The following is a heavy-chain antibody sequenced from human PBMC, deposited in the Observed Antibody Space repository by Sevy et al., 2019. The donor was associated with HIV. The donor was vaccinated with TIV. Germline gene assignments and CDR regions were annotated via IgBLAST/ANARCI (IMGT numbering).Heavy chain of an antibody. Sequence: GGSLRLSCAASGFSFSAYGMHWVRQAPGKGLEWVTFIRYDGSTRYYADSVKGRFTISRENLRSTLYLEMNRLSAEDTAVYYCLKGLGMVPGDLLGDDTWGQGTMVTVS. D-gene: IGHD3-10*01. J-gene: IGHJ3*02. CDR1: GFSFSAYG. V-gene: IGHV3-30*02. CDR3: LKGLGMVPGDLLGDDT. CDR2: IRYDGSTR.